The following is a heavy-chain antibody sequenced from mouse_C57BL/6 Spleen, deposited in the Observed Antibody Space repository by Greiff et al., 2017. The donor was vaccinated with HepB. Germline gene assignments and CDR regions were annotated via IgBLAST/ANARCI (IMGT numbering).Heavy chain of an antibody. CDR1: GYTFTSYW. Sequence: VQLQQSGAELAKPGASVKLSCKASGYTFTSYWMHWVKQRPGQGLEWIGYINPSSGYTKYNQKFKDKATLTADKSSSTAYMQLSSLTYEDSADYYCARTIGTTVEATRGFACWGQGTLVTVSA. D-gene: IGHD1-1*01. CDR2: INPSSGYT. V-gene: IGHV1-7*01. CDR3: ARTIGTTVEATRGFAC. J-gene: IGHJ3*01.